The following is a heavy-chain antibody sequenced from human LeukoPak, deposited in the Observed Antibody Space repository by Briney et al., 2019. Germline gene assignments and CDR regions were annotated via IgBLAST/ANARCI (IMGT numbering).Heavy chain of an antibody. CDR3: ARDPPRMVRGVPS. J-gene: IGHJ4*02. CDR2: IYTSGST. V-gene: IGHV4-61*02. D-gene: IGHD3-10*01. CDR1: GDSISSGDYY. Sequence: SQTLSLTCTVSGDSISSGDYYWSWIRQPAGKGLEWIGRIYTSGSTNYNPSPKSRVTISVDTSKNQFSLKLSSVTAADTAVYYCARDPPRMVRGVPSWGQGTLVTVSS.